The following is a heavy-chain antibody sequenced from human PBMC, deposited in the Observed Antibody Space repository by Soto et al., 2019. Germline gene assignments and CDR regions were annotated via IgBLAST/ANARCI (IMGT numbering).Heavy chain of an antibody. CDR2: IYYSGST. CDR3: IRGCRASCYVRGIEY. D-gene: IGHD3-16*01. CDR1: GGSISSSSYY. J-gene: IGHJ4*02. V-gene: IGHV4-39*01. Sequence: PSETLSLTCSVSGGSISSSSYYWGWIRQPPGKGLEWIGSIYYSGSTYYNPSLKSRVTISVDTSKNQFSLKLSSVTAADTAVYYCIRGCRASCYVRGIEYWGQGTLVTVSS.